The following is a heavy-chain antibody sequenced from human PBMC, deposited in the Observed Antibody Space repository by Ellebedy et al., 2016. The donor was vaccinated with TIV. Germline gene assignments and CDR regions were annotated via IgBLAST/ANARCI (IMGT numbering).Heavy chain of an antibody. CDR1: GGSVSSGSYY. J-gene: IGHJ4*02. CDR3: ARALVYFDY. Sequence: SETLSLTCTVSGGSVSSGSYYWSWIRQPPGKGLEWIGYIYYSGSTNYNPSLKSRVTISVDTSKNQFSLKLSSVTAADTAVYYCARALVYFDYWGQGTLVTVSS. CDR2: IYYSGST. D-gene: IGHD1-26*01. V-gene: IGHV4-61*01.